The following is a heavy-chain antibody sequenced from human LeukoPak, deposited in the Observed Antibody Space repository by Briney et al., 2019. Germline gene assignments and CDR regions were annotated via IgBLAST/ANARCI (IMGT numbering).Heavy chain of an antibody. CDR1: GFTFSSYE. D-gene: IGHD6-13*01. V-gene: IGHV3-48*03. CDR3: ARDQERYSRPQEIWFP. J-gene: IGHJ5*02. CDR2: ISSSGSTI. Sequence: SGGSLRLSCAASGFTFSSYEMNWVRQAPGKGLEWVSYISSSGSTIYYADSVKGRFTISRDNAKNSLYLQMNSLRAEDTAVYYCARDQERYSRPQEIWFPWGQGTLATVSS.